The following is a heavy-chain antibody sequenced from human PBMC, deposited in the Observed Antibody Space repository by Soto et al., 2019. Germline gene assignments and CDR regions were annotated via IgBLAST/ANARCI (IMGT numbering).Heavy chain of an antibody. Sequence: GGSLILSCAGSGFTFSSFWMTWVRQAPGKGQEWVANIKQDGSDKYYVDSVKGRFTISRDNAKDSLHLQINSLRAEDTAVYYCVRSRSGGCFDFWGQGTLVTVSS. CDR2: IKQDGSDK. V-gene: IGHV3-7*04. D-gene: IGHD2-8*02. CDR3: VRSRSGGCFDF. J-gene: IGHJ4*02. CDR1: GFTFSSFW.